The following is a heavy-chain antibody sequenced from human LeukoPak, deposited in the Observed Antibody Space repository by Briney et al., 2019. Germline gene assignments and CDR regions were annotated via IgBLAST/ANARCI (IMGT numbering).Heavy chain of an antibody. J-gene: IGHJ4*02. CDR2: IYYSGST. D-gene: IGHD6-13*01. V-gene: IGHV4-31*03. CDR1: GGSISSGGYY. Sequence: SQTLSLTCTVSGGSISSGGYYWSWIRQHPGKGLEWIGYIYYSGSTYYNPSLKSRVTISVDTSKNQFSLKLSSVTAADTAVYYCARSGYSSSRYYFDYWGQGTLVTVSS. CDR3: ARSGYSSSRYYFDY.